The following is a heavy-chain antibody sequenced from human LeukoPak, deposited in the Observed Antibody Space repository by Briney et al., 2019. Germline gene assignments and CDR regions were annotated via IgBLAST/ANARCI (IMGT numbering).Heavy chain of an antibody. D-gene: IGHD3-10*01. V-gene: IGHV3-33*01. CDR1: GFTFSSYG. CDR3: ARASYYYGSGSPPGY. Sequence: SGGSLRLSCAASGFTFSSYGMHWVRQAPGKGLEGVAVIWYDGSNKYYADSVKGRFTISRDNSKNKLYLQMNSLRAEDTAVYYCARASYYYGSGSPPGYWGQGTLVTVSS. CDR2: IWYDGSNK. J-gene: IGHJ4*02.